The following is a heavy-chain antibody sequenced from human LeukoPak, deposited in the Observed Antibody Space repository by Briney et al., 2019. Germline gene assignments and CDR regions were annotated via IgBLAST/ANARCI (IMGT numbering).Heavy chain of an antibody. Sequence: ASETLSLTCTVSGGSISSYYWSWIRQPPGKGLEWIGYIYYSGSTNYNPSLKSRVTISVDTSKNQFSRKLSSVTAADTAVHYCARDKCSSTSCSNEGYYYYGMDVWGQGTTVTVSS. D-gene: IGHD2-2*01. J-gene: IGHJ6*02. CDR3: ARDKCSSTSCSNEGYYYYGMDV. V-gene: IGHV4-59*01. CDR2: IYYSGST. CDR1: GGSISSYY.